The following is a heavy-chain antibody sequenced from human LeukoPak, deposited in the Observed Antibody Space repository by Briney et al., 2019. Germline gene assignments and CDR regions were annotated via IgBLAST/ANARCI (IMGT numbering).Heavy chain of an antibody. Sequence: GGSLRLSCADSQFTFNGSWMNWVRQAPGTGLEWVANMDPTGSQKRYVDSVRGRFTISKDNPGASLYLDMHSLRAEDTAIYYCAIWTSGNYWGQGTLVTVSS. CDR2: MDPTGSQK. J-gene: IGHJ4*02. CDR3: AIWTSGNY. D-gene: IGHD1-1*01. CDR1: QFTFNGSW. V-gene: IGHV3-7*01.